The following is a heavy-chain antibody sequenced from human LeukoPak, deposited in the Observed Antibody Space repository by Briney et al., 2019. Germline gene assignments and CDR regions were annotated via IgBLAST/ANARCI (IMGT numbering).Heavy chain of an antibody. J-gene: IGHJ4*02. V-gene: IGHV1-46*01. CDR2: IYPRDGST. CDR1: GYTITSNY. CDR3: ARDQEGFDY. Sequence: ASVKVSCKASGYTITSNYIHWVRQAPGQGLEWMGMIYPRDGSTSYAQKFQGRVTVTRDTSTSTVHMELSGLRSEDTAVYYCARDQEGFDYWGQGTLVTVSS.